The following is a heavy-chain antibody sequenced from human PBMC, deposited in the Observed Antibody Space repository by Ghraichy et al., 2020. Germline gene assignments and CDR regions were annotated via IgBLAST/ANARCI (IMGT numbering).Heavy chain of an antibody. D-gene: IGHD3-10*01. CDR3: ARGVMESSYWTPSMVRGVIIDY. Sequence: SETLSLTCAVYGGSFSGYYWSWIRQPPGKGLEWIGEINHSGSTNYNPSLKSRVTISVDTSKNQFSLKLSSVTAADTAVYYCARGVMESSYWTPSMVRGVIIDYWGQGTLVTVSS. V-gene: IGHV4-34*01. J-gene: IGHJ4*02. CDR1: GGSFSGYY. CDR2: INHSGST.